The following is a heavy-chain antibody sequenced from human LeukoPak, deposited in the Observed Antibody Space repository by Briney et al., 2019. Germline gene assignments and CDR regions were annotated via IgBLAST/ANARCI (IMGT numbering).Heavy chain of an antibody. D-gene: IGHD6-13*01. Sequence: GGSLRLSCAASGFTFSSYWMSWVRQAPGKGLEWVANIKQDGSEKYYVDSVKGRFTVSRDNTKNSLYLQMNSLRAEDTAVYYCARVYRSSSGYCFDFWGQGTLVTVSS. CDR1: GFTFSSYW. J-gene: IGHJ4*02. CDR3: ARVYRSSSGYCFDF. V-gene: IGHV3-7*01. CDR2: IKQDGSEK.